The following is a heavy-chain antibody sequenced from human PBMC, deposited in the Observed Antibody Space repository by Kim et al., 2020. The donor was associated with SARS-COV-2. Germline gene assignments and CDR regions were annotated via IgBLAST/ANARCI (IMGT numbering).Heavy chain of an antibody. Sequence: SETLSLTCTVSGGSISSGSYYWSWIRQPTGKGLEWIGRIYTSGSTNYNPSLKSRVTISVDTSKNQFSLKLSSVTAADTAVYYCARDYYDSSGSGWFDPWGQGTLVTVSS. J-gene: IGHJ5*02. V-gene: IGHV4-61*02. CDR2: IYTSGST. CDR1: GGSISSGSYY. D-gene: IGHD3-22*01. CDR3: ARDYYDSSGSGWFDP.